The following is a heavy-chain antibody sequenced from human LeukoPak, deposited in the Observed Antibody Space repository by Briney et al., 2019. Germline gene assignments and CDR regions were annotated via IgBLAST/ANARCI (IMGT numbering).Heavy chain of an antibody. J-gene: IGHJ4*02. V-gene: IGHV3-33*01. CDR3: ARGTSSTDY. CDR2: IWYDGSNK. Sequence: PGGSLRLSCAASGFTFSSYGIHWVRQAPGKGLEWVAVIWYDGSNKYYADSVKGRFTISRGNSKNTLYLQMNSLRAEDTAVYYCARGTSSTDYWGQGTLVTVSS. CDR1: GFTFSSYG.